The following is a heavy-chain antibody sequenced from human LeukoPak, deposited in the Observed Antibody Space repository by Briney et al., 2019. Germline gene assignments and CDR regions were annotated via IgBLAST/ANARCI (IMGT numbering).Heavy chain of an antibody. CDR2: SYWNNDK. V-gene: IGHV2-5*01. Sequence: SGPTLVKPTQTLTLTCTFSGFSLTTTGVGVAWIRQPPGKAPEWLAVSYWNNDKSYSPSLKSRLTITKDTSKNQVVLTMTNMDPVDTATYYCAHIGTRDYDFWSGYYTAPQGYFDLWGRGTLVTVSS. J-gene: IGHJ2*01. D-gene: IGHD3-3*01. CDR3: AHIGTRDYDFWSGYYTAPQGYFDL. CDR1: GFSLTTTGVG.